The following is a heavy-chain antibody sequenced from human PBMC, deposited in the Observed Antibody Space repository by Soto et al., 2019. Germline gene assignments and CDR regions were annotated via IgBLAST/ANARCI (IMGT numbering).Heavy chain of an antibody. CDR3: AKGSGNIRPYGMDV. CDR1: GVSLSNHA. CDR2: ISGSGGTI. Sequence: WGSPGLSCAAGGVSLSNHAMSWVRKATGKGLEWVSTISGSGGTIYYADSVKGRFTISRDNSKNALWLQMNSLRAEDTALYYCAKGSGNIRPYGMDVWGQGPTVTVSS. J-gene: IGHJ6*02. V-gene: IGHV3-23*01.